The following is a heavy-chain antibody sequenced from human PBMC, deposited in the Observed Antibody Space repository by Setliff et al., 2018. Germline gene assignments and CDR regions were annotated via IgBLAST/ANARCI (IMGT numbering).Heavy chain of an antibody. CDR1: GYTFTNYG. CDR3: ARDEIRPITPDY. Sequence: ASVKVSCKASGYTFTNYGITWVRQAPGQGLEWMGWIGSYNANTLYAREFQGRVTMTTDASTSTAYMEMRSLTSDDTAVYYCARDEIRPITPDYWGQGTLVTVSS. V-gene: IGHV1-18*01. D-gene: IGHD1-20*01. J-gene: IGHJ4*02. CDR2: IGSYNANT.